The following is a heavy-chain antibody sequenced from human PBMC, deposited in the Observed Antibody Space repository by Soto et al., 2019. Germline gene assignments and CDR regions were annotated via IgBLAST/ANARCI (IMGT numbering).Heavy chain of an antibody. J-gene: IGHJ6*02. D-gene: IGHD2-21*02. CDR1: GFTFSGSA. CDR2: IRSKANSYAT. V-gene: IGHV3-73*01. Sequence: GGSLRLSCAASGFTFSGSAMHWVRQASGKGLEWVGRIRSKANSYATAYAASVKGRFTISRDDSKNTAYLQMNSLKTEDTAVYYCTRLVPVTAIALYYYGMEVWGQGTTVNVS. CDR3: TRLVPVTAIALYYYGMEV.